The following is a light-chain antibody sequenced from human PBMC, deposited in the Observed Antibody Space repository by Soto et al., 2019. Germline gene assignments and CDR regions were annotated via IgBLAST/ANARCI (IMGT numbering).Light chain of an antibody. J-gene: IGLJ2*01. Sequence: QSVLTQPPSASGTPGQRVTISCSGSSSHIGSNIVNWYQQLPGTAPKLLIYNNDQRPSGVPDRFSGSKSGTSASLAISGLQSEDEADYDCAAWNDSINSMVFGRGTKLTVL. CDR2: NND. CDR1: SSHIGSNI. CDR3: AAWNDSINSMV. V-gene: IGLV1-44*01.